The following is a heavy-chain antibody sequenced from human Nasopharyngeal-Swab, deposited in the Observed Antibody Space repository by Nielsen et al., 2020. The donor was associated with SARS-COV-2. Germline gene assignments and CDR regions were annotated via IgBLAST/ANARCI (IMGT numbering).Heavy chain of an antibody. V-gene: IGHV4-59*01. Sequence: RQAPGKGLEWIGYIYYSGSTNYNPSLKSRVTISVDTSKNQFSLKLSSVTAADTAVYYCARDRVTGFLGQVYYYYGMDVWGQGTTVTV. CDR2: IYYSGST. CDR3: ARDRVTGFLGQVYYYYGMDV. D-gene: IGHD3-3*01. J-gene: IGHJ6*02.